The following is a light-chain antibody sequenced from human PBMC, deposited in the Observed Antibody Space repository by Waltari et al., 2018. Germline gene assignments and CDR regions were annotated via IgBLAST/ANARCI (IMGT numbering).Light chain of an antibody. V-gene: IGKV1-5*03. J-gene: IGKJ5*01. Sequence: DIQMTQSPSTLSASVGDRVTITCRASQSISSWLAWYQQKPGKAPKLLIYKASSLESGVPSRFSGSGSGTEFTLTISSLQPDDFATYYCQQLHGYPITFGQGTRLDIK. CDR2: KAS. CDR1: QSISSW. CDR3: QQLHGYPIT.